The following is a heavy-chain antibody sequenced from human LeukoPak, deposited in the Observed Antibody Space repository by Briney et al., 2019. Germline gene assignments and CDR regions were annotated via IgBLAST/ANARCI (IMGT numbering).Heavy chain of an antibody. J-gene: IGHJ3*02. V-gene: IGHV1-18*01. CDR2: ISAYNGNT. D-gene: IGHD6-13*01. CDR3: ARDRRVYSSSWDAFDI. CDR1: GYTFTSYG. Sequence: ASVKVSCKASGYTFTSYGINWVRQAPGQGLEWMGWISAYNGNTNYAQKLQGRVTMTTDTSASTAYMELRSLRSDDTAVYYCARDRRVYSSSWDAFDIWGQGTMVTVSS.